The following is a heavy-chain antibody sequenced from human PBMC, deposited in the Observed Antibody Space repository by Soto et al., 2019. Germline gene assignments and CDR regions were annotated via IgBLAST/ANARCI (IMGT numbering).Heavy chain of an antibody. V-gene: IGHV1-46*03. J-gene: IGHJ6*02. CDR3: ARSPVVAAAQSDYYYGMDV. D-gene: IGHD2-15*01. CDR2: INPSGGST. CDR1: GYTFTSYY. Sequence: QVQLVQSGAEVKKPGASVKVSCKASGYTFTSYYMHWVRHAPGQGLEWMGIINPSGGSTSYAQKFQGRVTMTRDTSTSTVYMELSSLRSEDTAVYYCARSPVVAAAQSDYYYGMDVWGQGTTVTVSS.